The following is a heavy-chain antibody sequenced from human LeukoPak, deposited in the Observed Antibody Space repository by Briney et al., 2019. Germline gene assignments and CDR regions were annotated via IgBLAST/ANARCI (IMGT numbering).Heavy chain of an antibody. V-gene: IGHV3-33*01. D-gene: IGHD2-8*01. Sequence: GGSLRLSCAASGFTFSSYGMHWVRQAPGKGLEWVAVIWYDGSNKYYADSVKGRFTISRDNSKNTLYLQMNSLRAEDTAVYYCARAPYCTNGVCQDYWGQGTLVTVSS. CDR2: IWYDGSNK. CDR1: GFTFSSYG. J-gene: IGHJ4*02. CDR3: ARAPYCTNGVCQDY.